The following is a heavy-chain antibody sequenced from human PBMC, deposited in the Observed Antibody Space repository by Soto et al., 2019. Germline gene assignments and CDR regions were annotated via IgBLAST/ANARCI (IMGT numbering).Heavy chain of an antibody. V-gene: IGHV1-46*01. J-gene: IGHJ4*02. CDR3: ARVVTDSRGWYHFDY. CDR1: GYTFTSYH. D-gene: IGHD6-19*01. Sequence: QVQLVQSGAEVKKSGASVEVSCKASGYTFTSYHMHWVRQAPGQGLEWMGLINPSGGSTTYAQKFQCRVTMTSDTSTSTVYMELSSLRAEDTAVYYCARVVTDSRGWYHFDYWGQGTLVTVSS. CDR2: INPSGGST.